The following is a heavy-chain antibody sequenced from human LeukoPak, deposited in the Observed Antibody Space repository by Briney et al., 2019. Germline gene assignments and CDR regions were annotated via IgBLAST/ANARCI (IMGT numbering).Heavy chain of an antibody. CDR3: ARVGAGGYGDNRAFDI. V-gene: IGHV3-30-3*01. D-gene: IGHD4-17*01. J-gene: IGHJ3*02. CDR2: ISYDGSNK. CDR1: GFTFSSYA. Sequence: GGSLRLSCAASGFTFSSYAMHWDRQAPGKGLEWVAVISYDGSNKYYADSVKGRFTISRDNSKNTLYLQMNSLRAEDTAVYYCARVGAGGYGDNRAFDIWGQGTMVTVSS.